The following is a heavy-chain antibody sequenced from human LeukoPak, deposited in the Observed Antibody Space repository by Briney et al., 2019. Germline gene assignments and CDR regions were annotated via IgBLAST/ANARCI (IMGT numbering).Heavy chain of an antibody. J-gene: IGHJ4*02. D-gene: IGHD6-19*01. V-gene: IGHV3-30-3*01. CDR1: GFTFSSYA. CDR2: ISYDGSNK. Sequence: GGSLRLSCAASGFTFSSYAMSWVRQAPGKGLEWVAVISYDGSNKYYADSVKGRFTISRDNSKNTLYLQMNSLRAEDTAVYYCARGGSSGWTFFDYWGQGTLVTVSS. CDR3: ARGGSSGWTFFDY.